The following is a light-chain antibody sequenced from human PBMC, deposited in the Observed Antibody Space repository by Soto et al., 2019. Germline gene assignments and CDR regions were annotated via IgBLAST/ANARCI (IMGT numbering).Light chain of an antibody. CDR2: GAS. CDR3: QQYIKWPRT. Sequence: EIVMTQSPATLSVSPGERATLSCRASQSISTNLAWYQQRPGQVPRLLIYGASTRAAGIPARFSGSGSGTEFTLTISSLQSEDFAVYYCQQYIKWPRTFGQGTKLEIK. CDR1: QSISTN. V-gene: IGKV3-15*01. J-gene: IGKJ2*01.